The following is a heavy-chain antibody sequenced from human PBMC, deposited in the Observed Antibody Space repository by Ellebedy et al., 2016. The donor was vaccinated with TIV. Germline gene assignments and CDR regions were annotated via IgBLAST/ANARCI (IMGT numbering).Heavy chain of an antibody. D-gene: IGHD3-22*01. V-gene: IGHV3-11*06. Sequence: GGSLRLSCAASGFTFSDYYMSWIRQAPGKGLEWVSYISSSSSYTNYADSVKGRFTISRDNAKNSLYLQMNSLRAGDTAVYYCARENWGYYDSSGYFLVPYYYYYGMDVWGQGTTATVSS. CDR1: GFTFSDYY. J-gene: IGHJ6*02. CDR3: ARENWGYYDSSGYFLVPYYYYYGMDV. CDR2: ISSSSSYT.